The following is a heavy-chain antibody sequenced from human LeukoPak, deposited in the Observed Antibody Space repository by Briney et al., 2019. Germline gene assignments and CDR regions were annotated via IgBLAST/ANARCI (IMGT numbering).Heavy chain of an antibody. V-gene: IGHV3-33*06. CDR3: AKISSSAESNFDY. CDR1: GFTFSTYA. CDR2: IWPDGSKK. D-gene: IGHD6-25*01. Sequence: GRSLRLSCAASGFTFSTYAMHWVRQAPGKGLEWVAFIWPDGSKKYYADSVKGRFAISRENSKNTVYLQMNDLRPEDTALYFCAKISSSAESNFDYWGQGTLLTVSS. J-gene: IGHJ4*02.